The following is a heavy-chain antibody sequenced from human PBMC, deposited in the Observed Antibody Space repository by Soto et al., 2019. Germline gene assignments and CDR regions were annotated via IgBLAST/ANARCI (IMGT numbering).Heavy chain of an antibody. D-gene: IGHD1-1*01. CDR2: TYYKSKWYN. V-gene: IGHV6-1*01. CDR3: ARGTDRTTGDTAFDI. J-gene: IGHJ3*02. Sequence: SQTLSLTCAISGESVSSNSDAWNWIRQSPSRGLEWLGRTYYKSKWYNNYAVSVKSRITINPDTSKNQFSLQLNSVTPEDTAVYYCARGTDRTTGDTAFDIWGQGTVVTVSS. CDR1: GESVSSNSDA.